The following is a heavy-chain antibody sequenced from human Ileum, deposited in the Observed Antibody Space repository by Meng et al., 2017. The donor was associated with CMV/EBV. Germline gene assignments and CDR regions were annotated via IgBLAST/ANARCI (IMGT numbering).Heavy chain of an antibody. CDR1: GFTFSSYS. D-gene: IGHD6-25*01. Sequence: PGGSLRLSCAASGFTFSSYSMNWVRQAPGKGLEWVSCITSRSSYIYYSDSAKGRFTISRDDANNSLYLQMNRLTAEDTALYYCDGSDFWGQGTLVTVSS. V-gene: IGHV3-21*04. J-gene: IGHJ4*02. CDR3: DGSDF. CDR2: ITSRSSYI.